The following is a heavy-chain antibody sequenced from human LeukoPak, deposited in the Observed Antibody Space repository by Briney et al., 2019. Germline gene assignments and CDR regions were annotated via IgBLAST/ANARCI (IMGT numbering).Heavy chain of an antibody. Sequence: GGSLRLSCAASGFTFSSYSMNWVRQAPGKGLEWVSYISSSSSTIYYADSVKGRFTISRDNAKDSLYLQMNSLRAEDTAVYYCALGHPRSAASDFWGHATLVTLSS. J-gene: IGHJ3*01. CDR1: GFTFSSYS. D-gene: IGHD1-14*01. CDR2: ISSSSSTI. V-gene: IGHV3-48*04. CDR3: ALGHPRSAASDF.